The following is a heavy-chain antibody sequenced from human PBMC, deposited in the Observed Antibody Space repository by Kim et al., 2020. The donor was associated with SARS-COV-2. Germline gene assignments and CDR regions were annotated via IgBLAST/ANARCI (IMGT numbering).Heavy chain of an antibody. CDR3: SRWDDSSSYPRAGSGY. D-gene: IGHD3-22*01. J-gene: IGHJ4*02. CDR1: DFTFSVSA. Sequence: GGSLRLSCAASDFTFSVSAMHWVRQASGKGLEWVGRIRSKAKSYATAYAASVKGRFTMSRDDSKNTAYLQMNSLKTEDTAVYYCSRWDDSSSYPRAGSGYWGQGTLVTVSS. CDR2: IRSKAKSYAT. V-gene: IGHV3-73*01.